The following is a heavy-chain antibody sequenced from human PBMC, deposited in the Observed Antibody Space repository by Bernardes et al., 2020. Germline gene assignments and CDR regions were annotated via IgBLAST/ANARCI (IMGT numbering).Heavy chain of an antibody. CDR2: MRGDGSRQ. D-gene: IGHD2-21*01. J-gene: IGHJ6*02. CDR1: GFAFSRYW. V-gene: IGHV3-7*03. CDR3: ARRVIRSEGGGMDV. Sequence: GGSLRLSCEGSGFAFSRYWMTWVRQSPGKGLEWVANMRGDGSRQYYLDAVKGRFTISIDKSKNQFSLRLISVNAADTAVYSCARRVIRSEGGGMDVWGQGTAVSVSS.